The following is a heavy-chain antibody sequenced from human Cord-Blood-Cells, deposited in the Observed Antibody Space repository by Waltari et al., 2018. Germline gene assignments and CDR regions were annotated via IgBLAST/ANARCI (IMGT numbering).Heavy chain of an antibody. Sequence: QLQLQESGPGLVKPSETLSLTCTVSGGSISSSSYYWGWIRQPPGKGLAWIGSIYYSGCTYYNPSLKSRVTISVDTSKNQFSLKLSSVTAADTAVYYCARRQRGKDAFDIWGQGTMVTVSS. CDR1: GGSISSSSYY. D-gene: IGHD3-16*01. J-gene: IGHJ3*02. CDR3: ARRQRGKDAFDI. V-gene: IGHV4-39*01. CDR2: IYYSGCT.